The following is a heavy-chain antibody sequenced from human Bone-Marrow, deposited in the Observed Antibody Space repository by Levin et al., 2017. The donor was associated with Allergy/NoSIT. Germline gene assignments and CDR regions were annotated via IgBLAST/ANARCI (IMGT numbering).Heavy chain of an antibody. J-gene: IGHJ6*03. V-gene: IGHV4-61*01. D-gene: IGHD2-2*01. CDR2: VFGSVNT. Sequence: PSETLSLTCTISGGSVSSASDWWSWIRQPPGRGPQWIGFVFGSVNTVYNPPLKSRVTISADTSKNQFSLDLTSVTAADTAVYYCARALPSTSDYFYYYMDVWGKGTTVTVTS. CDR1: GGSVSSASDW. CDR3: ARALPSTSDYFYYYMDV.